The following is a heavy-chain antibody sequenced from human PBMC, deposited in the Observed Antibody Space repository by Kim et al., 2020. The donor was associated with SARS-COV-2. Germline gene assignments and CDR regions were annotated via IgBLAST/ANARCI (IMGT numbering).Heavy chain of an antibody. Sequence: GGSLRLSCATSGFTFSSYAMSWVRQAPGKGPQWVSAISVSGSNTYFSDSVKGRFSISRDNSKSTLYLQMNRLGVEDTAVYYCTKAGFSGPFYYYAMVVWGRGTSVIVSS. CDR1: GFTFSSYA. CDR3: TKAGFSGPFYYYAMVV. CDR2: ISVSGSNT. V-gene: IGHV3-23*01. J-gene: IGHJ6*02. D-gene: IGHD5-12*01.